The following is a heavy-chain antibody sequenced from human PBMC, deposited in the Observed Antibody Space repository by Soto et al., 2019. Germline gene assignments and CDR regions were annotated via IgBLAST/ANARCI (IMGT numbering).Heavy chain of an antibody. CDR1: GFTFSDYY. CDR2: ISSTSRYT. Sequence: QVQLVESGGGLVKPGGSLRLSCAASGFTFSDYYMSWIRQAPGKGLEWVSYISSTSRYTNYADSVKGRFTISRDNAKNSLDLQMSSLRAEDSAVYYCAVDGSGSRAYVQHWGQGTLVTVSS. D-gene: IGHD3-22*01. J-gene: IGHJ1*01. CDR3: AVDGSGSRAYVQH. V-gene: IGHV3-11*05.